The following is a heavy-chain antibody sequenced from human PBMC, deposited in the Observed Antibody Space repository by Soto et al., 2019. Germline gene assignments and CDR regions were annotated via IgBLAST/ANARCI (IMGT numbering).Heavy chain of an antibody. CDR3: AHSRLRRDGRPRGDAFDF. Sequence: QITLKESGPTLVKPTQTLTLTCTFSGFSLSTSGGGVGWIRQPPGKALEWLALIYWDEDTRYSPSLKGRTTVTKGPSKNPVVPTMTNMDPVDQATFYCAHSRLRRDGRPRGDAFDFWGQGTMVTVSS. D-gene: IGHD3-16*01. CDR2: IYWDEDT. V-gene: IGHV2-5*02. J-gene: IGHJ3*01. CDR1: GFSLSTSGGG.